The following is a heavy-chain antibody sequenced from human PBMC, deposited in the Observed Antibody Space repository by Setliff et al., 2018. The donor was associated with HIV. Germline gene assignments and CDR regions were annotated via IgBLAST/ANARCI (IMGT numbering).Heavy chain of an antibody. D-gene: IGHD3-3*01. Sequence: ASVKVSCKASGCTFTSYGISWVRQAPGQGLEWMGWISAYNGNTNYAQKLQGRVTMTTDTSTSTAYMELRSLRSEDTAVYYCASVSPAGVAWPPPWYFDLWGRGTLVTVSS. J-gene: IGHJ2*01. CDR3: ASVSPAGVAWPPPWYFDL. CDR1: GCTFTSYG. CDR2: ISAYNGNT. V-gene: IGHV1-18*01.